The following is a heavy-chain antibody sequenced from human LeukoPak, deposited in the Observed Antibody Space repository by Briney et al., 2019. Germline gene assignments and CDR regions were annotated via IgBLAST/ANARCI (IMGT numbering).Heavy chain of an antibody. CDR3: ATGGNFYYSH. V-gene: IGHV3-33*01. CDR2: AYGDGSNQ. Sequence: PGGSLRLSCAASGFPFSGYGMHWVRQAPGKGLEWVAVAYGDGSNQYYADSVKGRFSISKDISKNTLSLQMNSLRAEDTAVYSCATGGNFYYSHWGQGTLVTVSS. D-gene: IGHD4-11*01. CDR1: GFPFSGYG. J-gene: IGHJ1*01.